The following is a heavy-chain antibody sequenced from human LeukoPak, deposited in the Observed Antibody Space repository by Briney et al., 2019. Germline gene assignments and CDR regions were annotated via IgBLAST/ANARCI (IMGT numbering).Heavy chain of an antibody. CDR1: GGTFSSYA. V-gene: IGHV1-3*01. CDR2: INAGNGNT. D-gene: IGHD6-13*01. J-gene: IGHJ4*02. Sequence: ASVKVSCKASGGTFSSYAISWVRQAPGQRLEWMGWINAGNGNTKYSQKFQGRVTITRDTSASTAYMELSSLRSEDTAVYYCARGRIAAAGTFDYWGQGTLVTVSS. CDR3: ARGRIAAAGTFDY.